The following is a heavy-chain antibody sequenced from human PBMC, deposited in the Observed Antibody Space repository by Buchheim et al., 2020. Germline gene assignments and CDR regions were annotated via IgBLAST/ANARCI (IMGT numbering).Heavy chain of an antibody. Sequence: EVQLVESGGGLVKPGGSLRLSCAASGFTFSSYSMNWVRQAPGKGLEWVSSISSSSSYIYYADSVKGRFTISRDNAKNSLYLQMNSLRAEDTAVYYCASAVNEAHSSSWGLLRYYYMDVWGKGTT. J-gene: IGHJ6*03. CDR2: ISSSSSYI. CDR3: ASAVNEAHSSSWGLLRYYYMDV. D-gene: IGHD6-13*01. CDR1: GFTFSSYS. V-gene: IGHV3-21*01.